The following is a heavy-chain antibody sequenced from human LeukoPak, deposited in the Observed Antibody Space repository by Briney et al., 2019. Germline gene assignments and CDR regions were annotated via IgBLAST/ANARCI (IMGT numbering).Heavy chain of an antibody. CDR2: ISPTGSTT. J-gene: IGHJ4*02. Sequence: GGSLRLSCAASGFSFSGHWMHWARQLPGKGLVWISRISPTGSTTSYADSVKGRFTVSRDNAKNTLYLQVNNLRAEDTAVYYCARGPSSNWSGLDFWGQGTLLTVSS. V-gene: IGHV3-74*01. CDR1: GFSFSGHW. CDR3: ARGPSSNWSGLDF. D-gene: IGHD6-13*01.